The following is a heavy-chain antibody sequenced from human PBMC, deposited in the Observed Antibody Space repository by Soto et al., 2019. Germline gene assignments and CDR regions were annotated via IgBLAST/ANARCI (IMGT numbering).Heavy chain of an antibody. CDR3: ARGLGDKRPNTGFDY. D-gene: IGHD2-21*02. CDR2: IWYDGSNK. Sequence: QVQLVESGGGVVQPGRSLRLSCAASGFTFSSYGMHWVRQAPGKGLEWVAVIWYDGSNKYYADSVKGRFTISRDNSKNTLYLQMNSLRAEDTAAYYCARGLGDKRPNTGFDYWGQGTLVTVSS. V-gene: IGHV3-33*01. J-gene: IGHJ4*02. CDR1: GFTFSSYG.